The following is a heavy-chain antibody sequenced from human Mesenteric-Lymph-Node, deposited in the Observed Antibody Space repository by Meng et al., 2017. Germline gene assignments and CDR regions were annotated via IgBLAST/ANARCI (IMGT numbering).Heavy chain of an antibody. Sequence: GESLKISCAASGFTFSSYAMHWVRQAPGKGLEWVAVISYDGSNKYYADSVKGRFTISRDNSKNTLYLQMNSLRAEDTAVYYCARVQKPYSSGWYVDYWGQGTLVTVSS. D-gene: IGHD6-19*01. CDR1: GFTFSSYA. V-gene: IGHV3-30*04. CDR3: ARVQKPYSSGWYVDY. CDR2: ISYDGSNK. J-gene: IGHJ4*02.